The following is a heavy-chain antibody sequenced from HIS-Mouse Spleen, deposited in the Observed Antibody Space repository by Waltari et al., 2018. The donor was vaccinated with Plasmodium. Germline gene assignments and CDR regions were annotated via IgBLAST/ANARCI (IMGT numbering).Heavy chain of an antibody. J-gene: IGHJ2*01. CDR1: GFTFSGYG. V-gene: IGHV3-7*01. CDR3: ASSWYWYFDL. CDR2: IKQDGSGK. D-gene: IGHD6-13*01. Sequence: EVQLVESGGGLVQPVGSLRLSCAASGFTFSGYGMSWVRQAPGKGVEWGAKIKQDGSGKYYVDSVKGRFTISRDNAKNSLYLQMNSLRAEDTAVYYCASSWYWYFDLWGRGTLVTVSS.